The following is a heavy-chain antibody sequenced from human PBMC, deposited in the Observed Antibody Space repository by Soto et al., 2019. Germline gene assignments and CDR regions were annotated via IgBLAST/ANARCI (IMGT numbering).Heavy chain of an antibody. V-gene: IGHV4-30-2*01. J-gene: IGHJ4*02. CDR1: GGSLSGYS. CDR2: IYHSGST. Sequence: SETLSLTCDVYGGSLSGYSWSWIRQPPGKGLEWIGYIYHSGSTYYNPSLKSRVTISVDRSKNQFSLKLSSVTAADTAVYYCARGGVDYYDSSGYYFSPYYFDYWGQGTLVTVSS. D-gene: IGHD3-22*01. CDR3: ARGGVDYYDSSGYYFSPYYFDY.